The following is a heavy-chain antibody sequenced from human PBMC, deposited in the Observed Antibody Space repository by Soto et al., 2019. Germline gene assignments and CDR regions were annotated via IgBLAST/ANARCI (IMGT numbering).Heavy chain of an antibody. V-gene: IGHV1-18*01. CDR1: GYTFTSYG. Sequence: ASVKVSCKVSGYTFTSYGITWVRQAPGQGLKWMGWISAYNGNTNHAQKLQGRITMTTDTSTSTAYMELRSLRSDDTAVYYCARVSAVAGIAFDYWGQGTLVTVSS. CDR3: ARVSAVAGIAFDY. CDR2: ISAYNGNT. J-gene: IGHJ4*02. D-gene: IGHD6-13*01.